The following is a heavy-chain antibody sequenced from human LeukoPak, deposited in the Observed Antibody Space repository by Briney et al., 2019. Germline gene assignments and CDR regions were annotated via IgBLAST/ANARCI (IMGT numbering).Heavy chain of an antibody. CDR1: GGSFSGYY. CDR3: ARVVVAPSYRYYYYGMDV. D-gene: IGHD2-2*01. V-gene: IGHV4-34*01. J-gene: IGHJ6*02. Sequence: SETLFLTCAVHGGSFSGYYWSWIRQPPGKGLEWIGEINHSGSTNYNPSLKSRVTISVDTSKNQFSLKLSSVTAADTAVYYCARVVVAPSYRYYYYGMDVWGQGTTVTVSS. CDR2: INHSGST.